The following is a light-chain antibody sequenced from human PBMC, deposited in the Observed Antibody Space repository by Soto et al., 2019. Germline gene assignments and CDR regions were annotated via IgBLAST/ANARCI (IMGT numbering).Light chain of an antibody. Sequence: QSVLTQPPSASGTPGQRVTISCSGSRSNVESNTVSWYQQLPGTAPKLLIYSNDQWPSGVPDRFSGSKSGTSASLAISGLQSEDEADYFCEAWDDRLNDYVFGTGTKVTVL. CDR3: EAWDDRLNDYV. CDR1: RSNVESNT. CDR2: SND. J-gene: IGLJ1*01. V-gene: IGLV1-44*01.